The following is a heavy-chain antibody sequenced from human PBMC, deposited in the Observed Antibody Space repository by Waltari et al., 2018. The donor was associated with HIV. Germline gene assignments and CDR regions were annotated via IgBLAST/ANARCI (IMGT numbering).Heavy chain of an antibody. CDR3: AKELRSGYSYYYYGMDV. J-gene: IGHJ6*02. D-gene: IGHD2-15*01. CDR1: GFSFSISG. CDR2: IRYDGNTK. Sequence: QGQLVESGGGVVQPGGSLRLSCAASGFSFSISGMHWVLQAPGKGLEWVTFIRYDGNTKYYADSVKGRFTISRDNSKNALYLQMSSLRAEDTAVYYCAKELRSGYSYYYYGMDVWGQGTTVTVSS. V-gene: IGHV3-30*02.